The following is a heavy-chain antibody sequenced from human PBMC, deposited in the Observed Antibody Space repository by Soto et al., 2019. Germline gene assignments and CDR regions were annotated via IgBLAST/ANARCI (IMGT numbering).Heavy chain of an antibody. J-gene: IGHJ3*02. CDR1: GFTFSSYG. CDR2: IWYDGSNK. Sequence: QVQLVESGGGVVQPGRSLRLSCAASGFTFSSYGMHWVRQAPGKGLEWVAVIWYDGSNKYYADSVKGRFTISRDNSKNTLYLQMNSLRAEDTAVYYCARVVVNDYGDYSQGVAFDIWGQGTMVTVSS. CDR3: ARVVVNDYGDYSQGVAFDI. D-gene: IGHD4-17*01. V-gene: IGHV3-33*01.